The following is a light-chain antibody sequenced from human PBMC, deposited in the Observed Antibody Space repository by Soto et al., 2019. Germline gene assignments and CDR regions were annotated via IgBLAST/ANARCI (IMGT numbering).Light chain of an antibody. V-gene: IGKV1-5*03. J-gene: IGKJ1*01. CDR1: QSISNW. Sequence: DCQITESPSALASSVRAGVPITCRASQSISNWLAWYQQKPGRLPRLLIYKASTLKSGVPSRFSGSGSGTEFTLTISSLQPDDFATYYCQHYNIYSEAFGQGTKVDI. CDR3: QHYNIYSEA. CDR2: KAS.